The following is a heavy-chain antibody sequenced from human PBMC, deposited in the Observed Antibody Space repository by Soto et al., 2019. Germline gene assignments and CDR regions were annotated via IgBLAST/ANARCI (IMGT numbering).Heavy chain of an antibody. Sequence: QVQLQESGPGLVKPSQTLSLTCTVSGGSISSGGYYWGWIRQHPGKGLEWIGYIYYSGSTYYNPSLKSRVTISVDTSKNQFSLKLSSVTAADTAVYYCARALLYVDTAMVDFDYWGQGTLVTVSS. CDR3: ARALLYVDTAMVDFDY. CDR2: IYYSGST. V-gene: IGHV4-31*03. CDR1: GGSISSGGYY. D-gene: IGHD5-18*01. J-gene: IGHJ4*02.